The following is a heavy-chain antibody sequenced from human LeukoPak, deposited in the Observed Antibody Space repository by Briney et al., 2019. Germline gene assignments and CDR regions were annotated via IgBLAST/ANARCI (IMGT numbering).Heavy chain of an antibody. V-gene: IGHV4-39*07. CDR1: GGSISSTSSY. D-gene: IGHD3-3*01. CDR2: IYYSGST. J-gene: IGHJ3*02. CDR3: ARAPWSGYFSDAFNI. Sequence: PSETLSLTCTVSGGSISSTSSYWGWIRQPPGKGLEWIGSIYYSGSTYYNPSLNIRVTISVDTSKNQFSLNLRSVSAADTAVYYCARAPWSGYFSDAFNIWGQGTMVTVPS.